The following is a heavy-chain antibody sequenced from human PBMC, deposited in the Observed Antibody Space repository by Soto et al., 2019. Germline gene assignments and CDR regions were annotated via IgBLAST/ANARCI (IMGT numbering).Heavy chain of an antibody. V-gene: IGHV3-30*03. CDR2: ISYDGSNK. J-gene: IGHJ6*02. Sequence: GGSLRLSCAASGFTFSSYGMHWVRQAPGKGLEWVAVISYDGSNKYYADSVKGRFTISRDNSKNTLYLQMSSLRAEDTAVYYCVSYYYGMDVWGQGTTVTVSS. CDR3: VSYYYGMDV. CDR1: GFTFSSYG.